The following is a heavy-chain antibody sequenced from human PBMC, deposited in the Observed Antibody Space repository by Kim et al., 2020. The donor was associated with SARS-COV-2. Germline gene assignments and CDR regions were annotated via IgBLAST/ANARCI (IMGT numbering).Heavy chain of an antibody. J-gene: IGHJ4*02. CDR1: GFTFSSHA. V-gene: IGHV3-23*01. CDR3: AKGQGGSNRERFSDS. D-gene: IGHD1-26*01. CDR2: VSASGFRT. Sequence: GGSLRLSCAASGFTFSSHAMAWVRQAPGKGLEWVAGVSASGFRTYYADSVKGRFTISRDNSKNTVNLQMNSLSPEDTAVYYCAKGQGGSNRERFSDSWGQGILVTVSS.